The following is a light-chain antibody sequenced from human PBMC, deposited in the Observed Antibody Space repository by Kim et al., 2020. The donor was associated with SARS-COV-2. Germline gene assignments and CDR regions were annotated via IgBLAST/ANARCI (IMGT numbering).Light chain of an antibody. J-gene: IGKJ2*01. Sequence: DIQMTQSPSTLSASVGDRVTITCRASQSISSWLAWYQQKPGKAPKLLIYKASSLESGVPSRFSGSGSGTEFTLTISSLQPDDFATYYCQQYNPTYTFGQGTKLEI. CDR2: KAS. V-gene: IGKV1-5*03. CDR1: QSISSW. CDR3: QQYNPTYT.